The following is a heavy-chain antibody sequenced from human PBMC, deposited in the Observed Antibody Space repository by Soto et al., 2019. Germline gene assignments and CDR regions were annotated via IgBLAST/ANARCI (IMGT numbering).Heavy chain of an antibody. CDR1: GFTFSSYE. D-gene: IGHD5-18*01. CDR3: AIQKPRGYSYGLYYYYGMDV. Sequence: GGSLRLSCAASGFTFSSYEMNWVRQAPGKGLEWVSYISSSGSTIYYADSVKGRFTISRDNAKNSLYLQMNSLRAEDTAVYYCAIQKPRGYSYGLYYYYGMDVWGQGTTVTVSS. V-gene: IGHV3-48*03. J-gene: IGHJ6*02. CDR2: ISSSGSTI.